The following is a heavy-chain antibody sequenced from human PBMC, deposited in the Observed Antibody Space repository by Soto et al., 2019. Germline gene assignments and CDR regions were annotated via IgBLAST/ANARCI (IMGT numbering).Heavy chain of an antibody. D-gene: IGHD3-22*01. J-gene: IGHJ5*02. Sequence: SETLSLTCTVSGGSISSGGYYWSWIRQHPGKGLEWIGYIYYSGSTYYNPSLKSRVTISVDTSKNQFSLKLSSVTAADTAVYYCARDGPLDDSSGKRYNWFDPWGQGTLVTSPQ. CDR1: GGSISSGGYY. V-gene: IGHV4-31*03. CDR2: IYYSGST. CDR3: ARDGPLDDSSGKRYNWFDP.